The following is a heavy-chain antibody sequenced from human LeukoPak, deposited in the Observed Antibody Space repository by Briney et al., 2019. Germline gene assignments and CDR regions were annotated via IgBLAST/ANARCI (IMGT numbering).Heavy chain of an antibody. CDR2: ISYDGSNK. Sequence: GGPLSLSWAASELTFISYAMNWFRQAPGKGLEWGAVISYDGSNKYYADSVKGRFTISRDNSKNTLYLQMNSLRAEDTAVYYCARDGGNSHNYNYYYYGMDVWGQGTTVTVSS. CDR3: ARDGGNSHNYNYYYYGMDV. D-gene: IGHD4-23*01. J-gene: IGHJ6*02. CDR1: ELTFISYA. V-gene: IGHV3-30*04.